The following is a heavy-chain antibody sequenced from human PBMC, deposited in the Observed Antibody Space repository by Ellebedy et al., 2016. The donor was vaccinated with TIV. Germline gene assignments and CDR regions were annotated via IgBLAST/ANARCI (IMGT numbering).Heavy chain of an antibody. CDR2: ITSDGSRT. Sequence: GESLKISCAASGFTFSSYWMHWVRQAPGKGLVWVSLITSDGSRTTYADSVKGRFTISRDNAKNSLYLQMNSLRAEDTAVYYCARGRRYDSSGYYYNYWGQGTLVTVSS. D-gene: IGHD3-22*01. J-gene: IGHJ4*02. CDR3: ARGRRYDSSGYYYNY. CDR1: GFTFSSYW. V-gene: IGHV3-74*01.